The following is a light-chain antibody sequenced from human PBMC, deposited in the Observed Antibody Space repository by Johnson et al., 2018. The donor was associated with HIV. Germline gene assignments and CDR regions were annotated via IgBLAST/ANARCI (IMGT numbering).Light chain of an antibody. J-gene: IGLJ1*01. CDR2: ENN. CDR3: GTWDTSLGAQYV. Sequence: QSVLTQPPSVSAAPGQKVTISCSGSSSNIGNNYVSWYQQLPGTATKLLIYENNKRPSGIPDRFSGSKSGTSATLAITGLQTGDEADYYCGTWDTSLGAQYVFGSGTKVTVL. V-gene: IGLV1-51*02. CDR1: SSNIGNNY.